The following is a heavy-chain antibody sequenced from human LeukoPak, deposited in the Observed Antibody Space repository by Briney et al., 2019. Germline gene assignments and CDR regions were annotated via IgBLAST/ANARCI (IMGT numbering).Heavy chain of an antibody. CDR1: GGSISSYY. Sequence: SETLSLTCTVSGGSISSYYWSWIRQPPGKGLEWIGYIYYSGSTNYNPSLKSRVTISVDTSKNQFSLKLSSVTAADTAVYYCARHLSSDSGWYFHFDYWGQGTLVTVSS. CDR3: ARHLSSDSGWYFHFDY. D-gene: IGHD6-19*01. J-gene: IGHJ4*02. CDR2: IYYSGST. V-gene: IGHV4-59*08.